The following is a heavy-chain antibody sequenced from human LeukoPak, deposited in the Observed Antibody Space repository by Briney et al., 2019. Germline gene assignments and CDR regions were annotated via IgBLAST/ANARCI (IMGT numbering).Heavy chain of an antibody. J-gene: IGHJ4*02. Sequence: ASVKVSCKASGGTFSSYAISWVRQAPGQGLEWMGRISPNSGGTTYAQKFQGRVTMTRDTSTSTTFMELSGLKIDDTAVYYCARERGTYYSIDYWGQGTLVTVSS. D-gene: IGHD1-26*01. CDR3: ARERGTYYSIDY. CDR2: ISPNSGGT. V-gene: IGHV1-2*06. CDR1: GGTFSSYA.